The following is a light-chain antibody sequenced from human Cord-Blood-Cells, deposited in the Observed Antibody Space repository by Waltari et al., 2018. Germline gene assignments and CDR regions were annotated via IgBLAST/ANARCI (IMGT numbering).Light chain of an antibody. J-gene: IGKJ3*01. CDR1: QDITNY. CDR3: QQYDNLIFT. CDR2: GAS. Sequence: DLQMTQSPSSLSASVGDRVTITCQASQDITNYLNWYQQKPGKAPKLLIYGASNLETGVPARFSGSGSGTDFTFTISSLQPEDIATYYCQQYDNLIFTFGPGTKVDIK. V-gene: IGKV1-33*01.